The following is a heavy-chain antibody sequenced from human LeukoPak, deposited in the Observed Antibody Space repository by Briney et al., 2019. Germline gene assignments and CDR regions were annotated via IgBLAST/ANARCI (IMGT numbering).Heavy chain of an antibody. J-gene: IGHJ4*02. Sequence: PSETLSLTCTVSGGSISSHYWSWIRQPPGKGLEWIGEINHSGSTNYNPSLKSRVTISVDTSKNQFSLRLSSVTAADTAVYYCARGGFYCGGDCYVDYWGQGTLVTVSS. CDR1: GGSISSHY. V-gene: IGHV4-34*01. CDR3: ARGGFYCGGDCYVDY. CDR2: INHSGST. D-gene: IGHD2-21*02.